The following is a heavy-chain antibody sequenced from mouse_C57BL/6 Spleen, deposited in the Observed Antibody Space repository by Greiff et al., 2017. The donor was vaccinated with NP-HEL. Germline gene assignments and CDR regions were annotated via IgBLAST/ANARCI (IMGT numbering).Heavy chain of an antibody. Sequence: QVQLQQSGPELVKPGASVKISCKASGYAFSSSWMNWVKQRPGKGLEWIGRIYPGDGDTNYNGKFKGKATLTADKSSSTAYMQLSSLTSEDSAVYFCARPYSNYVGWFAYWGQGTLVTVSA. CDR1: GYAFSSSW. D-gene: IGHD2-5*01. V-gene: IGHV1-82*01. CDR3: ARPYSNYVGWFAY. CDR2: IYPGDGDT. J-gene: IGHJ3*01.